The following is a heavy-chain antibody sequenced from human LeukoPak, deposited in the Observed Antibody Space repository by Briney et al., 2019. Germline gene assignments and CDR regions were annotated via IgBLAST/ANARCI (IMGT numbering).Heavy chain of an antibody. CDR3: AKEHYYYDILTGYYDLSFDY. Sequence: GGSLRLSCAASGFTFSSFSMNWVRQAPGKGLEWVSYISSSGGSTYYADSVKGRFTISRDNSKNTLYLQMNSLRAEDTAVYYCAKEHYYYDILTGYYDLSFDYWGQGTLVTVSS. CDR2: ISSSGGST. D-gene: IGHD3-9*01. J-gene: IGHJ4*02. V-gene: IGHV3-23*01. CDR1: GFTFSSFS.